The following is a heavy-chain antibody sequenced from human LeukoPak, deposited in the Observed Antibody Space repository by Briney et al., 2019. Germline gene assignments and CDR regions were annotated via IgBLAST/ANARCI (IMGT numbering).Heavy chain of an antibody. CDR1: GGSISSYY. CDR2: IYYSGST. V-gene: IGHV4-59*01. J-gene: IGHJ6*03. Sequence: PSETLSLTCTVSGGSISSYYWSWIRQPPGKGLEWIGYIYYSGSTNYNPSLKSRVTISVDTSKNQFSLKLGSVTAADTAVYYCARGRSAYYYMDVWGKGTTVTVSS. CDR3: ARGRSAYYYMDV.